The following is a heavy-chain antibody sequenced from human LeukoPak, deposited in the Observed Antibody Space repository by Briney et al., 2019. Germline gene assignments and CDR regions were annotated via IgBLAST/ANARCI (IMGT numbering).Heavy chain of an antibody. D-gene: IGHD5-18*01. V-gene: IGHV3-11*04. CDR1: GFTFSDYY. CDR2: ISSSGSTI. CDR3: AREPGYSYGFDAFDI. J-gene: IGHJ3*02. Sequence: GGSLRLSCAASGFTFSDYYMSWIRQAPGKGLEWVSYISSSGSTIYYADSVKGRFTISRDNAKNSLYPQMNSLRAEDTAVYYCAREPGYSYGFDAFDIWGQGTMVTVSS.